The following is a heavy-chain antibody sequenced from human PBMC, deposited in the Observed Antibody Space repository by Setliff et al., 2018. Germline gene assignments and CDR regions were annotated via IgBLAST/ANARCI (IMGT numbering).Heavy chain of an antibody. Sequence: NPGGSLRLSCAASGFTFSSYSFSWVRQAPGKGLEWVSFISDRNDYSFYADSVKGRFTISRDNTKNLLYLHMHSLRIDDTAVYFCARDANWGIERGFDSWGQGTLVTVS. CDR2: ISDRNDYS. CDR3: ARDANWGIERGFDS. J-gene: IGHJ4*02. CDR1: GFTFSSYS. D-gene: IGHD7-27*01. V-gene: IGHV3-21*01.